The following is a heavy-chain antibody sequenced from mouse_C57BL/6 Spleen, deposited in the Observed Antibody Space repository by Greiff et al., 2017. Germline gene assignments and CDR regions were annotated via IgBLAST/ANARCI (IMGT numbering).Heavy chain of an antibody. Sequence: VQLQQSGAELVKPGASVKLSCKASGYTFTAYSIHWVKQRSGQGLEWIGWFYPGSGSIKYNEKFKDKATLTADKSSSTVYMELSRLTSEDSAVYFCAKREGGLEAWFAYWGQATLVTVSA. CDR3: AKREGGLEAWFAY. CDR2: FYPGSGSI. J-gene: IGHJ3*01. V-gene: IGHV1-62-2*01. CDR1: GYTFTAYS. D-gene: IGHD3-3*01.